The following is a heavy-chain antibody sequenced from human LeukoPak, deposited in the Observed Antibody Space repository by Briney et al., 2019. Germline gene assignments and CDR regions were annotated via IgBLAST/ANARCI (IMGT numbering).Heavy chain of an antibody. J-gene: IGHJ5*02. CDR2: IYSGGST. CDR1: GFTVSSNY. D-gene: IGHD3-3*01. V-gene: IGHV3-66*02. CDR3: ARGTSVIFGVVANNWFDP. Sequence: PGGSLRLSXAASGFTVSSNYMSWVGQAPGKGLEWVSVIYSGGSTYYADSVKGRFTISRDNSKNTLYLQMNSLRAEDTAVYYCARGTSVIFGVVANNWFDPWGQGTLVTVSS.